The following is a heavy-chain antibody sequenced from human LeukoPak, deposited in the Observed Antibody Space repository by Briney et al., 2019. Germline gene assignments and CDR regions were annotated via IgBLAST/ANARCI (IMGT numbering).Heavy chain of an antibody. Sequence: GGSLRPSCAASGFTFSSYAMSWVRQAPGKGLEWVSAISGSGGSTYYADSVKGRFTISRDNSKNTLYLQMNSLRAEDTAVYYCAKASAMIVVVSKHFDYWGQGTLVTVSS. CDR2: ISGSGGST. J-gene: IGHJ4*02. V-gene: IGHV3-23*01. CDR3: AKASAMIVVVSKHFDY. D-gene: IGHD3-22*01. CDR1: GFTFSSYA.